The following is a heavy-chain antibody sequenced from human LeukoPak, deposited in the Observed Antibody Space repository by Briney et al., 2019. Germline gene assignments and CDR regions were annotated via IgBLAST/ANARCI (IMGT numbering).Heavy chain of an antibody. CDR2: INHSGST. Sequence: SETLSLTCAVYGGSFSGYYWSWIRQPPGKGLEWIGEINHSGSTNYNPSLKSRVTISVDTSKNQCSLKLSSVTAADTAVYYCARRAGYSSGYGFDYWGQGTLVTVSS. J-gene: IGHJ4*02. CDR3: ARRAGYSSGYGFDY. V-gene: IGHV4-34*01. CDR1: GGSFSGYY. D-gene: IGHD5-18*01.